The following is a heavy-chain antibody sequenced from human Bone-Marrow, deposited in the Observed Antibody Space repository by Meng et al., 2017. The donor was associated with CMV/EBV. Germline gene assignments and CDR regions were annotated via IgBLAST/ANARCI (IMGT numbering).Heavy chain of an antibody. D-gene: IGHD2-15*01. Sequence: GGSLRLSCAASGFTFDDYGMSWVRQAPGKGLEWVSGINWNGGSTRYADSVKGRFTISRDNARNTLYLQMNSLRAEDTAVYYCAKDKDFVWFDPWGQGTLVTVSS. CDR1: GFTFDDYG. CDR3: AKDKDFVWFDP. V-gene: IGHV3-20*04. CDR2: INWNGGST. J-gene: IGHJ5*02.